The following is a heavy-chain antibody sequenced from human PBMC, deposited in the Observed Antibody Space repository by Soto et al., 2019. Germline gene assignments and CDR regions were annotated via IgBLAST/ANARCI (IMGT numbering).Heavy chain of an antibody. CDR1: GGSISSFY. CDR3: ARSTLGLRHFVGPFDY. CDR2: IYYSGST. V-gene: IGHV4-59*01. Sequence: SETLSLTCTVSGGSISSFYWSWIRQPPGKGLEWIGYIYYSGSTNYNPSLKSRVTISVDTSKNQFSLKLSSVTAADTAVYYCARSTLGLRHFVGPFDYWGQGTLVTASS. D-gene: IGHD3-9*01. J-gene: IGHJ4*02.